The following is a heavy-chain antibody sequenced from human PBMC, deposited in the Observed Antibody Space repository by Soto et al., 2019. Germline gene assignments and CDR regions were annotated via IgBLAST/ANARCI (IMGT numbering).Heavy chain of an antibody. D-gene: IGHD4-17*01. V-gene: IGHV1-18*01. CDR1: GYTFTSYG. J-gene: IGHJ4*02. CDR3: ARGTTVETGTY. Sequence: QVQLVQSGAEVKKPGASVKVSCKASGYTFTSYGFSWVRQAPGQGVEWMGWISAYNGNTNYAQKLQGRVTMTPDRATSTAYMELRSMRSADPAVYYCARGTTVETGTYWGQGTLVTVSS. CDR2: ISAYNGNT.